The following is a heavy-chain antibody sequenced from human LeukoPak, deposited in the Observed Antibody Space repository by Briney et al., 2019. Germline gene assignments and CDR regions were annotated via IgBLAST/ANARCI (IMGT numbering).Heavy chain of an antibody. J-gene: IGHJ4*02. CDR2: IYTSGST. Sequence: KPSETLSLTCTVSGGSISSYYWSWIRQPAGKGLEWIGRIYTSGSTNYNPSLKSRVTMSVDTSKNQFSLKLSSVTAADTAVYYCARDRYYYDSSGYYYEAGDYFDYWGQETLVTVSS. D-gene: IGHD3-22*01. CDR3: ARDRYYYDSSGYYYEAGDYFDY. V-gene: IGHV4-4*07. CDR1: GGSISSYY.